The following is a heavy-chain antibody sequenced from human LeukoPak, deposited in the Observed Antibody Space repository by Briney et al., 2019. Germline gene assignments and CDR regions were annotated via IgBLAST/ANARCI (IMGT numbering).Heavy chain of an antibody. Sequence: GASVKVSCKASGYTFTSYGISWVRQAPGQGLEWMGWISAYNGNTNYAQKLQGRVTMTTDTSTSTAYMELRSLRSDDTAVYYCARAPLPPWSATYCSGGSCGAFDIWGQGTMVTVSS. J-gene: IGHJ3*02. CDR2: ISAYNGNT. D-gene: IGHD2-15*01. CDR3: ARAPLPPWSATYCSGGSCGAFDI. CDR1: GYTFTSYG. V-gene: IGHV1-18*01.